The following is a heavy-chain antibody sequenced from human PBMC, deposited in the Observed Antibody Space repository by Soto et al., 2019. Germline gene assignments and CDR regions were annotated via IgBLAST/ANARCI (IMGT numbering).Heavy chain of an antibody. Sequence: SETLSLTCAVSGYSLSSGYYWGWIRQPPGKGLEWIGSVYHSGSTYYNPPLKCRVTISVDTSKNQFSLKLSSVTAADTAVYYCARDHTGCSSTSCDATQPSYNGCDPWGQGTLVTVSS. J-gene: IGHJ5*02. CDR3: ARDHTGCSSTSCDATQPSYNGCDP. D-gene: IGHD2-2*01. V-gene: IGHV4-38-2*02. CDR2: VYHSGST. CDR1: GYSLSSGYY.